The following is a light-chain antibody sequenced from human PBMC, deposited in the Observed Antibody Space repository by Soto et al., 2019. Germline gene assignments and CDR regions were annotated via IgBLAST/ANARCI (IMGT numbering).Light chain of an antibody. J-gene: IGKJ2*01. CDR1: QSVSSNY. CDR3: QQYDSSLYT. CDR2: GTS. Sequence: ETVLTQSPGTLSLSPGERATLSCRASQSVSSNYLAWYQQKPGQAPRLLIYGTSTRATGIPDRFSGSGSGTDFPLTISRLEPEDFAVYYCQQYDSSLYTFGQGTKLEIK. V-gene: IGKV3-20*01.